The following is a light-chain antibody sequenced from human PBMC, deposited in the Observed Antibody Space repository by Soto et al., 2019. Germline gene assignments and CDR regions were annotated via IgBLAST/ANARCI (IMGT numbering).Light chain of an antibody. CDR3: QSYDSSLSGSV. V-gene: IGLV1-40*01. J-gene: IGLJ3*02. CDR1: SSNIGAGYY. Sequence: QSVLTQPPSVSGAPGQRVTISCNGSSSNIGAGYYVHWYQQLPGTAPKLLIYSNNNRPSGVPDRFSGSKSGTSASLAITGLQAEDEADYYCQSYDSSLSGSVFGGGTKVTVL. CDR2: SNN.